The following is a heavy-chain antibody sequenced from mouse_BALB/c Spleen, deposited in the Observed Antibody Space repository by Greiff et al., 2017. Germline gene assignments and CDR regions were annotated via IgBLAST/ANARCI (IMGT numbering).Heavy chain of an antibody. CDR2: IYPGSGST. D-gene: IGHD2-10*02. CDR1: GYTFTDYV. J-gene: IGHJ2*01. Sequence: VKLVESGPELVKPGASVKMSCKASGYTFTDYVISWVKQRTGQGLEWIGEIYPGSGSTYYNEKFKGKATLTADKSSNTAYMQLSSLTSEDSAVYFCARRGLGHFDYWGQGTTLTVSS. CDR3: ARRGLGHFDY. V-gene: IGHV1-77*01.